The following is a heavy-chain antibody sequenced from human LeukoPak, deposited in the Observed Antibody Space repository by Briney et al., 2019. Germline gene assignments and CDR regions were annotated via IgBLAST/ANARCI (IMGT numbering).Heavy chain of an antibody. CDR3: ARQASGSYYQNWFDP. CDR2: VHYSGAT. Sequence: SETLSLTCTVSGGSITSTTFYWGWIRQPPGKGLQWIGRVHYSGATYHSPSLQSRATISVDTSNNQFSLNLTSVTAADTAIYYCARQASGSYYQNWFDPWGQGTLVIVSS. V-gene: IGHV4-39*01. CDR1: GGSITSTTFY. J-gene: IGHJ5*02. D-gene: IGHD3-10*01.